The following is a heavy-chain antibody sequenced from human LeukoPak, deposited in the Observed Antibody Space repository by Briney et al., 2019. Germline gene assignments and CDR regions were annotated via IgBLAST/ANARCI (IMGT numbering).Heavy chain of an antibody. CDR2: INHSGST. J-gene: IGHJ5*02. CDR1: GGSFSGYY. V-gene: IGHV4-34*01. Sequence: SETLSLTCAVYGGSFSGYYWSWIRQPPGKGLEWIGEINHSGSTNYNPSLKSRVTISVDTSKNQFSLKLSSVTAADTAVYYCARGASWFDPWGQGTLVTVSS. CDR3: ARGASWFDP.